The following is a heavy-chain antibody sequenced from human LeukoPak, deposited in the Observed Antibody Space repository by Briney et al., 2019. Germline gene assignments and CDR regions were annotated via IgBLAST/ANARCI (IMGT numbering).Heavy chain of an antibody. CDR1: GFTFSTYS. Sequence: PGGSLRRSCTASGFTFSTYSMHWVRQAPGKGLLWVSRINSDGSSTNYADSVKGRFTISRNNSKNTLDLQLNSLRAEDTAVYYCAKAGGSMWYSPQFDYSGPETQVTVSS. CDR2: INSDGSST. V-gene: IGHV3-74*01. J-gene: IGHJ4*02. D-gene: IGHD6-13*01. CDR3: AKAGGSMWYSPQFDY.